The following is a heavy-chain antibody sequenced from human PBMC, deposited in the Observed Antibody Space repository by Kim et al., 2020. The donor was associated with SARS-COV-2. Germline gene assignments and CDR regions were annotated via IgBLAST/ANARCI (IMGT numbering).Heavy chain of an antibody. CDR3: AGLSLVLGVGGLFYGANAFDI. V-gene: IGHV4-39*01. D-gene: IGHD1-26*01. CDR1: GGSISSSSYY. J-gene: IGHJ3*02. CDR2: IYYSGST. Sequence: SETLSLTCTVSGGSISSSSYYWGWIRQPPGKGLEWIGSIYYSGSTYYNPSLKSRVTISVDTSKNQFSLKLSSVTAADTAVYYCAGLSLVLGVGGLFYGANAFDIWGQGTMVTVSS.